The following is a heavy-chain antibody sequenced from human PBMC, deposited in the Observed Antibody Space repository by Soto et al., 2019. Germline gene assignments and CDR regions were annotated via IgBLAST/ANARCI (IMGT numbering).Heavy chain of an antibody. D-gene: IGHD3-3*01. J-gene: IGHJ4*02. CDR2: ISAYNGNT. V-gene: IGHV1-18*04. CDR1: GYTFTSYG. Sequence: ASVKVSCKACGYTFTSYGISWVRQAPGQGLEWMGWISAYNGNTNYAQKLQGRVTMTTDTSTSTAYMELRSLRSDDTVVYYCARDIGGKMGALFGYWGQGTLVTVSS. CDR3: ARDIGGKMGALFGY.